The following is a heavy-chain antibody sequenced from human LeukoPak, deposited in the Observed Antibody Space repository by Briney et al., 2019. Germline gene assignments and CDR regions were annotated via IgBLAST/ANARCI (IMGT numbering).Heavy chain of an antibody. J-gene: IGHJ3*02. D-gene: IGHD3-10*01. CDR3: AREGSYYGSGSYYTIDAFDI. CDR2: IKQDGSEK. V-gene: IGHV3-7*01. CDR1: GFTFSSYW. Sequence: QPGGSLRLSCAASGFTFSSYWMSWVRQAPGKGLEWVANIKQDGSEKYYVDSVKGRFTISRDNAKNSLYLQMNSLRAEDTAVYYCAREGSYYGSGSYYTIDAFDIWGQGTMVTVSS.